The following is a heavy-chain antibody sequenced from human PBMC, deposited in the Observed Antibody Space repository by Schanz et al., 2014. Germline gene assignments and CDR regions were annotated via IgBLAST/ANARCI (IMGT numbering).Heavy chain of an antibody. CDR2: INPNSGDT. CDR1: GYTTFTDYY. D-gene: IGHD6-19*01. J-gene: IGHJ2*01. CDR3: ARLSVAGRPHVNYWYVEL. Sequence: QVQLVQSGAEVKKPGASVKVSCKASGYTTFTDYYIHWVRQAPGQGLEWMGWINPNSGDTNYAQKFQGWVTMTRDTSISTAYMEVSRLKSDDTAVYYCARLSVAGRPHVNYWYVELWGRGTLVTVSS. V-gene: IGHV1-2*04.